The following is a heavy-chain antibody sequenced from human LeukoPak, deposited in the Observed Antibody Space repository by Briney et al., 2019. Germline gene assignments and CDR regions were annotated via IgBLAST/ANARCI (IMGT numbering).Heavy chain of an antibody. CDR3: ARHDYGGKYPVDY. V-gene: IGHV4-59*08. D-gene: IGHD4-23*01. CDR2: IYYSGST. J-gene: IGHJ4*02. CDR1: GGSISHYY. Sequence: SETLSLTCTVSGGSISHYYWSWIRQPPGKGLEWIGYIYYSGSTNYNPSLKSRVTISVDTSKNQFSLKLSSVTAADTAVYYCARHDYGGKYPVDYWGQGTLVTVSS.